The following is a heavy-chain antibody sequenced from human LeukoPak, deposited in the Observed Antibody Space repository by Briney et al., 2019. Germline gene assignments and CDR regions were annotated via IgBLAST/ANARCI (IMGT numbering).Heavy chain of an antibody. J-gene: IGHJ6*01. D-gene: IGHD6-19*01. CDR1: GFTFSSYA. CDR2: ISSNGGIT. CDR3: ARAGSGWYSMDV. V-gene: IGHV3-64*01. Sequence: PGGSLTLSRAASGFTFSSYAMHWVRQAPGQGLEYVSAISSNGGITYYANSVKGRFTISRDNSKNTLYLQMGSLRAEDMAVYYCARAGSGWYSMDVWVPGTTVTVSS.